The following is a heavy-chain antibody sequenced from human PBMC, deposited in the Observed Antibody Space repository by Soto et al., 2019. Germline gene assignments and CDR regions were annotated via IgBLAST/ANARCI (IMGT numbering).Heavy chain of an antibody. J-gene: IGHJ6*02. CDR3: ARAVAARSYYYYYGMDV. V-gene: IGHV3-21*01. Sequence: GGSLRLSCAASGFTFSSYSMNWVRQAPGKGLEWVSSISSSSSYIYYADSVKGRFTISRDNAKNSLYLQMNSLRAEDTAVYYCARAVAARSYYYYYGMDVWGQGTTVTVSS. D-gene: IGHD6-6*01. CDR1: GFTFSSYS. CDR2: ISSSSSYI.